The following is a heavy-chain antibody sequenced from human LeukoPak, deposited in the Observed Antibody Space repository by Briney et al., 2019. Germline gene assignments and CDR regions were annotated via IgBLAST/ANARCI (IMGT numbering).Heavy chain of an antibody. CDR2: IIPIFGTA. CDR3: ARDKVSGPPVSDAFDI. CDR1: GYTFTSYG. J-gene: IGHJ3*02. Sequence: SVKVSCKASGYTFTSYGISWVRQAPGQGLEWMGGIIPIFGTANYAQKFQGRVTITADESTSTAYMELSSLRSEDTAVYYCARDKVSGPPVSDAFDIRGQGTMVTVSS. V-gene: IGHV1-69*13.